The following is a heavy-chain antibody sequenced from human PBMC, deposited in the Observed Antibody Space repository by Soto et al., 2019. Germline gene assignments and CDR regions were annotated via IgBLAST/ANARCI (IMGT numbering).Heavy chain of an antibody. CDR3: VRDLDGSGSYYTDF. Sequence: QVQLVQSGTEVKKPGASVKVSCKASGYTFTTCGISWVRQAPGQGLEWMGWISTYNGNTNYAQKLQGRVTMTTDTSTSTAYMELRSLRSDDTAVYYCVRDLDGSGSYYTDFWGQVTLVYVSS. D-gene: IGHD3-10*01. CDR1: GYTFTTCG. J-gene: IGHJ4*02. V-gene: IGHV1-18*01. CDR2: ISTYNGNT.